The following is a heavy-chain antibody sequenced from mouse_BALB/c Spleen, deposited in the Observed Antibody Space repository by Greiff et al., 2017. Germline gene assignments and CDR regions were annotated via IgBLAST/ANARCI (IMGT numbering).Heavy chain of an antibody. CDR3: ARFDGDY. CDR2: IYPGDGDT. Sequence: QVHVKQSGAELVRPGSSVKISCKASGYAFSSYWMNWVKQRPGQGLEWIGQIYPGDGDTNYNGKFKGKATLTADKSSSTAYMQLSSLTSEDSAVYFCARFDGDYWGQGTTLTVSS. D-gene: IGHD2-3*01. CDR1: GYAFSSYW. V-gene: IGHV1-80*01. J-gene: IGHJ2*01.